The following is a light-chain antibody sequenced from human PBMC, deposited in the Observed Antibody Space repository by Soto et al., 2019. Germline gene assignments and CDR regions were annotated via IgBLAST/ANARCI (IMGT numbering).Light chain of an antibody. V-gene: IGKV3-20*01. CDR2: GAS. J-gene: IGKJ1*01. CDR1: QSISSSY. CDR3: QQYGSSSWT. Sequence: EIVLTQSPGTLSLSPGKRATLSCRASQSISSSYLAWYQQRPGQAPRLLIYGASSRATGIPDRFSGSGSGTEFTLTISRLGPEDFAVYYCQQYGSSSWTFGQWTKVEIK.